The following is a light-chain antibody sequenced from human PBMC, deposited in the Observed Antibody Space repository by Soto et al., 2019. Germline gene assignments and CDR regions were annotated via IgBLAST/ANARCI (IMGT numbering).Light chain of an antibody. CDR1: SSDVGGYNY. CDR2: EVS. Sequence: QSALTQPPSASGSPGQSVTISCTGTSSDVGGYNYVSWYQQHPGKAPKLMIYEVSKRPSGVPDRFSGSKSGNTASLTVSGLHDEDEADYYCSSYAGSNLWVFGGGSKLTVL. J-gene: IGLJ3*02. CDR3: SSYAGSNLWV. V-gene: IGLV2-8*01.